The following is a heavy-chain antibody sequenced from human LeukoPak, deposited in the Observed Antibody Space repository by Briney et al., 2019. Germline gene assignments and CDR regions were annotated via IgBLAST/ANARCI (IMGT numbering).Heavy chain of an antibody. J-gene: IGHJ4*02. D-gene: IGHD2-21*02. CDR2: VSYDGSIK. V-gene: IGHV3-30-3*01. CDR3: ARDPILVTGSYYFDS. Sequence: GSLRLSCAASGFTFSSYFMLWVRQAPGKGLEWVAVVSYDGSIKYYADSVKGRFTISRDNSKNTLYLQMNSLRPEDTAVYYCARDPILVTGSYYFDSWGQGTLVTVSS. CDR1: GFTFSSYF.